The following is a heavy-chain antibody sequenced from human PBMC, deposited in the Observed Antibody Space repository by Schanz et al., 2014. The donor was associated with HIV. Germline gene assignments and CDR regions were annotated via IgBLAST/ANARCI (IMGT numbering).Heavy chain of an antibody. Sequence: EVQLLESGGGLEQPGGSLRLSCAASGFNFNNYAMTWVRQAPGKGLEWVSSISESGGRPYYADSVNRRFTISRDNSKNTLSLQMTALRTEDTAIYYCAKPEYDSSGNSQTHFDYWGQGTLVSVSS. D-gene: IGHD3-22*01. CDR3: AKPEYDSSGNSQTHFDY. V-gene: IGHV3-23*01. J-gene: IGHJ4*02. CDR1: GFNFNNYA. CDR2: ISESGGRP.